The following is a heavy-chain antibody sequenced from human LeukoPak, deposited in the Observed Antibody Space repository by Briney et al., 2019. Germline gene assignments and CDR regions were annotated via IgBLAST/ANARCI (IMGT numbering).Heavy chain of an antibody. CDR3: ARAGRRDGYKSFDY. CDR1: DTSISNNW. V-gene: IGHV4-4*02. Sequence: ASGTLSLTCDVSDTSISNNWWSWVRQSPGKGLEWIGSIYYSGSTNYNPSLKSRVTISVDTSKNQFSLKLSSVTAADTAVYYCARAGRRDGYKSFDYWGQGTLVTVSS. J-gene: IGHJ4*02. D-gene: IGHD5-24*01. CDR2: IYYSGST.